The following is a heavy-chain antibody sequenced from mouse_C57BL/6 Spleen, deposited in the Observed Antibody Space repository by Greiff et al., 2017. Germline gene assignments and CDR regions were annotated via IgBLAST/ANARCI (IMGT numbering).Heavy chain of an antibody. J-gene: IGHJ2*01. D-gene: IGHD2-3*01. CDR1: GYTFTSYW. CDR2: IDPNSGGT. V-gene: IGHV1-72*01. Sequence: QVQLQQPGAELVKPGASVKLSCKASGYTFTSYWMHWVKQRPGRGLEWIGRIDPNSGGTKYNEKFKSKATLTVDKPSSTGYMQLSSLTSEDSAVYYCARVYDGYYENFDGWGQGTTLTVAS. CDR3: ARVYDGYYENFDG.